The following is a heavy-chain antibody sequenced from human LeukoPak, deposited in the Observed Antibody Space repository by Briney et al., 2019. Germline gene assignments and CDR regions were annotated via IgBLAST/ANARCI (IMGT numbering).Heavy chain of an antibody. CDR3: ARGFYTASSFDY. J-gene: IGHJ4*02. D-gene: IGHD2-2*02. CDR2: IYYSGST. CDR1: GGSISSSSYY. V-gene: IGHV4-39*07. Sequence: SETLSLTCTVSGGSISSSSYYWGWIRQPPGKGLEWIGSIYYSGSTYYNPSLKSRVTISVDTSKNQLSLKLSSVTAADTAVYYCARGFYTASSFDYWGQGTLVTISS.